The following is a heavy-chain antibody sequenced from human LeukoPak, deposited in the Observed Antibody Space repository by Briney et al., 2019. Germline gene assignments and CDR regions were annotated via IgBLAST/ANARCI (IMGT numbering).Heavy chain of an antibody. CDR3: TRVNNSLRLAAYYYYYMDV. D-gene: IGHD1-14*01. Sequence: SETLSLTCTVSGYSISSGYYWGWIRQPPGKGLEWIGSIYHSGSTYYNPSLKSRVTISVDTSKNQFSLKLSSVTAADTAVYYCTRVNNSLRLAAYYYYYMDVWGKGTTVPVSS. J-gene: IGHJ6*03. CDR1: GYSISSGYY. CDR2: IYHSGST. V-gene: IGHV4-38-2*02.